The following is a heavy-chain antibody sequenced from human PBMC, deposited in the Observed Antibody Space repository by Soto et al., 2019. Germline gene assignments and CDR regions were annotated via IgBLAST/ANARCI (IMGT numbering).Heavy chain of an antibody. V-gene: IGHV3-30*03. CDR3: VRDSGWPIINFDS. CDR2: ASYDGSET. J-gene: IGHJ4*02. D-gene: IGHD3-10*01. Sequence: TGGSLRLSCTASGFDFRSYGIHWVRQAPGRGLEWVAAASYDGSETYYADSAKGRFTVSKEISKNTAFLQMNALRHEDTAVYFCVRDSGWPIINFDSWGQGTLVTV. CDR1: GFDFRSYG.